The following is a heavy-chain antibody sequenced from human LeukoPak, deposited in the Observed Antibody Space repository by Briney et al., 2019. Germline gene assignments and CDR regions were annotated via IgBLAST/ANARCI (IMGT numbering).Heavy chain of an antibody. Sequence: GESLKISCNSSGYIYTSYWIGWVRQMPGKGLEWMGIIYPGDSDTRYSPSFQGQVTISADKSISTAYLQWSSLKASDTAMYYCASHGTRGSWSHGIDVWGQGTTVTVSS. J-gene: IGHJ6*02. D-gene: IGHD2-15*01. CDR1: GYIYTSYW. V-gene: IGHV5-51*01. CDR3: ASHGTRGSWSHGIDV. CDR2: IYPGDSDT.